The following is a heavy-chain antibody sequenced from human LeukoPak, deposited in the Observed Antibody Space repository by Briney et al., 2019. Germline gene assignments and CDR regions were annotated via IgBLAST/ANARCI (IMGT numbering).Heavy chain of an antibody. CDR3: AKDAQRGFDYSNSLDY. Sequence: GGSLRLSCSASGFTFSHYGMHWARQAPGTGLEWVAVIWSDASDKYYANSVKGRFTISRDNFKNSLYLQMNSLRADDTAVYYCAKDAQRGFDYSNSLDYWGQGTRVTVSS. CDR2: IWSDASDK. CDR1: GFTFSHYG. J-gene: IGHJ4*02. V-gene: IGHV3-33*06. D-gene: IGHD4-11*01.